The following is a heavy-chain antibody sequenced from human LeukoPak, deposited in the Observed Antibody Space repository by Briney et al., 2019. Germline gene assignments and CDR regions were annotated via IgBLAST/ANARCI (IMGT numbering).Heavy chain of an antibody. CDR1: GFSFSSHA. CDR3: ARDGGAAAGKGGYYMDV. Sequence: GGSLRLSCAASGFSFSSHAMMWVRQAPGKGLEWVSALSGSGSSTYYADSVKGRFTISRDNSKNSLYLQMNSLRAEDTAVYYCARDGGAAAGKGGYYMDVWGKGTTVTVSS. V-gene: IGHV3-23*01. CDR2: LSGSGSST. J-gene: IGHJ6*03. D-gene: IGHD6-13*01.